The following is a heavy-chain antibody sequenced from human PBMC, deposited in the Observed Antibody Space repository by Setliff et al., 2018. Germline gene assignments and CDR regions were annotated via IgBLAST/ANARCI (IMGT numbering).Heavy chain of an antibody. CDR3: IRDTSGRDAFDI. Sequence: PGGSLRLPCAASGFTFSTYRMHWVRQAPGKGLEWVAIIWDDGGYKYHADSVKGRSTISRDNSQNTMYLQMNSLRAEDTAVYYCIRDTSGRDAFDIWGQGTMVTV. J-gene: IGHJ3*02. CDR1: GFTFSTYR. D-gene: IGHD6-19*01. V-gene: IGHV3-33*08. CDR2: IWDDGGYK.